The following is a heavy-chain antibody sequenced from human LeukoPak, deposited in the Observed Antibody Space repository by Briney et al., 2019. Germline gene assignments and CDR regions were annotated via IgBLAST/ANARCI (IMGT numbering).Heavy chain of an antibody. CDR3: ARDCSSTSCYDAFDI. CDR1: GGSFSGYY. J-gene: IGHJ3*02. Sequence: SETLSLTCAVYGGSFSGYYWSWIRQPPGKGLEWIGEIIHSGSTNYNPSLKSRVTISVDTSKNQFSLKLSSVTAADTAVYYCARDCSSTSCYDAFDIWGQGTMVTVSS. CDR2: IIHSGST. D-gene: IGHD2-2*01. V-gene: IGHV4-34*12.